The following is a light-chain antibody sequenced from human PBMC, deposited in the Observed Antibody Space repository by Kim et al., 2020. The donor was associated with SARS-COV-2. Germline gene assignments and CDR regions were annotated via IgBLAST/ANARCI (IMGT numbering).Light chain of an antibody. J-gene: IGLJ1*01. CDR3: NSRDSSAQRYV. V-gene: IGLV3-19*01. Sequence: SYELTQDPAVSVALGHTVRITCQGDSLTSYYASWYQQRPGQAPVLVIYGKNNRPSGIPDRFSGSSSGNTASLTITGALAEDEADYYCNSRDSSAQRYVFGTGTKVTVL. CDR1: SLTSYY. CDR2: GKN.